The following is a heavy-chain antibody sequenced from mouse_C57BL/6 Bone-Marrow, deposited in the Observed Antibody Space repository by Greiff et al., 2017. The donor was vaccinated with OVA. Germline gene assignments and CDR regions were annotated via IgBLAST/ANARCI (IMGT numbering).Heavy chain of an antibody. J-gene: IGHJ4*01. CDR3: ALAYYSNYEAYYYAMDY. D-gene: IGHD2-5*01. Sequence: QVQLQQSGPELVKPGASVKISCKASGYTFTDYYINWVKQRPGQGLEWIGWIFPGSGSTYYNEKFKGKATLTVDKSSSTANMLLSSLTSEDSAVYFCALAYYSNYEAYYYAMDYWGQGTSVTVSS. V-gene: IGHV1-75*01. CDR2: IFPGSGST. CDR1: GYTFTDYY.